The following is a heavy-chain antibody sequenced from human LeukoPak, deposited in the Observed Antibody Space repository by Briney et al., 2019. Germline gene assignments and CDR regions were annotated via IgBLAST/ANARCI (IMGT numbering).Heavy chain of an antibody. D-gene: IGHD3-16*01. V-gene: IGHV3-30*18. CDR2: ISNDESKK. CDR3: AKDRYSYAFEYFES. J-gene: IGHJ4*02. Sequence: GGSLRLSCAASGFTFSSYGMHWVRQAPGKGLEWVAVISNDESKKYYADSVKGRFTISRDSSKNTLFLQVSSLRAEDTAVYYCAKDRYSYAFEYFESWGQGTLVTVSS. CDR1: GFTFSSYG.